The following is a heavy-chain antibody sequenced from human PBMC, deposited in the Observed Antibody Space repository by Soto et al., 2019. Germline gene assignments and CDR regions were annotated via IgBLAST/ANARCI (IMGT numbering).Heavy chain of an antibody. J-gene: IGHJ6*02. CDR1: GGSFSGYY. CDR3: ARVPRSLGWSGYSYCMDV. D-gene: IGHD3-3*01. CDR2: INHSGST. V-gene: IGHV4-34*01. Sequence: QVQLQQWGAGLLKPSETLSLTCAVYGGSFSGYYWSWIRQPPGKGLEWIGEINHSGSTNYNPSLKSRVTISVDTSKNQFSLKLSSVTAADTAVYYCARVPRSLGWSGYSYCMDVWGQGTTVTVSS.